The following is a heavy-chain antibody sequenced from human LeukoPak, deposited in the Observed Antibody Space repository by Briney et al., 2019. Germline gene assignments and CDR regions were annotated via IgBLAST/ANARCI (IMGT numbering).Heavy chain of an antibody. CDR1: GGSISSGGYY. Sequence: PSETLSLTCTVSGGSISSGGYYWSWIRQHPGKGLEWIGYIYYSGSTYYNPSLKSRVTISVDTSKNQFSLKLSSVTAADTAVYYCARDQRVAVFWSGYSTSHGWFDPWGQGTLVTVSS. J-gene: IGHJ5*02. CDR3: ARDQRVAVFWSGYSTSHGWFDP. CDR2: IYYSGST. V-gene: IGHV4-31*03. D-gene: IGHD3-3*01.